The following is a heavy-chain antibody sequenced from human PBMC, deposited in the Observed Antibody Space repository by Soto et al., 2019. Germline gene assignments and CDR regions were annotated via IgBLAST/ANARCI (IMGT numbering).Heavy chain of an antibody. Sequence: EVQLVESGGGLVQHGGSLRLSCAASGFTFSDHYMDWVRQAPGKGLEWVGRTRNKANSYTTEYAASVKGRFTISRDDSKNSLYLQMNSLKTEDTAVYYCARIELKSGSYYDYWGQGTLVTVSS. J-gene: IGHJ4*02. CDR3: ARIELKSGSYYDY. CDR2: TRNKANSYTT. D-gene: IGHD1-26*01. V-gene: IGHV3-72*01. CDR1: GFTFSDHY.